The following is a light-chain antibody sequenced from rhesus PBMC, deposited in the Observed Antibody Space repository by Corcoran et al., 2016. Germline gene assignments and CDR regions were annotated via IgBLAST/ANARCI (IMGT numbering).Light chain of an antibody. V-gene: IGKV1-32*02. J-gene: IGKJ1*01. CDR3: QKGKNNPWT. CDR2: YAN. CDR1: QGSSSY. Sequence: DIQMSQSPSSLSASVGDRVTITCRASQGSSSYLNWYQQKPGNAPKLLIYYANSLPSGVPSRFSGSGSGTDFTLTISSLQPEDFATYYCQKGKNNPWTFGQGTKVEIK.